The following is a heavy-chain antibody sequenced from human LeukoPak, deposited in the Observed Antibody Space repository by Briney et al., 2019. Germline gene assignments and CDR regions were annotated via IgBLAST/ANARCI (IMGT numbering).Heavy chain of an antibody. Sequence: PGGSLRLSCAASGFTLSTYSMNWVRQAPGKGLEWISYISSSSTTIYYADSVKGRFIISRDNAKNSLYLQMNSLRAEDTAMYYCARALRGEGSGATGHYWGQGTLVTVSS. V-gene: IGHV3-48*01. D-gene: IGHD3-10*01. CDR3: ARALRGEGSGATGHY. J-gene: IGHJ4*02. CDR2: ISSSSTTI. CDR1: GFTLSTYS.